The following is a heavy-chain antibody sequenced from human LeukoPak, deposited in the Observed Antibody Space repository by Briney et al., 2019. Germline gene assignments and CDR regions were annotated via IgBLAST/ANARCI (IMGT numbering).Heavy chain of an antibody. CDR1: GGSFSGYY. J-gene: IGHJ4*02. Sequence: SETLSLTCAVYGGSFSGYYWSWLRQPPGKRLEWIGEINHSGSTNYNPSLKSRVTISVDASKNQFSLKLSSVTAADTALYYCARGGKWLRFPSGYWGQGTLVTVSS. CDR3: ARGGKWLRFPSGY. V-gene: IGHV4-34*01. D-gene: IGHD5-12*01. CDR2: INHSGST.